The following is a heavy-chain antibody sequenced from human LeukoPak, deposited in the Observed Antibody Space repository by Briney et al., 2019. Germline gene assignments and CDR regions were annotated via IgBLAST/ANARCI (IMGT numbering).Heavy chain of an antibody. CDR2: ISPYNGNT. CDR3: ARGGVGHCSGGSCPTSWFDP. CDR1: GYTFTSYN. J-gene: IGHJ5*02. Sequence: ASVKVSCKASGYTFTSYNMHWVRQAPGQGLEWMGWISPYNGNTDYPQKVQGRVTMTTDTSTSTAYMELRSLRSDDTAVYYCARGGVGHCSGGSCPTSWFDPWGQGTLVTVSS. V-gene: IGHV1-18*04. D-gene: IGHD2-15*01.